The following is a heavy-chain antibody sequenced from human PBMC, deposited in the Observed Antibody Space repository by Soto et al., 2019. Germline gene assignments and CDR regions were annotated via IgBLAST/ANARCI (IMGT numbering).Heavy chain of an antibody. CDR3: ARADSSGYYPNFDY. CDR1: GFTFSYYY. D-gene: IGHD3-22*01. J-gene: IGHJ4*02. V-gene: IGHV3-11*01. CDR2: ISSSGSTI. Sequence: GGSLRLSCAASGFTFSYYYISWIRQAPGKGLEWVSYISSSGSTIYYADSVKGRFTISRDNAKNSLYLQMNSLRAEDTAVYYCARADSSGYYPNFDYWGQGTLVTVSS.